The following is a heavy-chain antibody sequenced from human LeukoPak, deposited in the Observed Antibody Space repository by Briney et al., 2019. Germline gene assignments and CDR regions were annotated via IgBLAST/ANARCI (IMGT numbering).Heavy chain of an antibody. CDR1: GGSISSSNYY. CDR2: IYYSGST. D-gene: IGHD3-10*01. V-gene: IGHV4-39*07. Sequence: PSETLSLTCTVSGGSISSSNYYWGWIRQPPGKGLEWIGSIYYSGSTYYNPSLKSRVTISVDTSKNQFSLKLSSVTAADTAVYYCARGLSRGRFGPPGYWGQGTLVTVSS. J-gene: IGHJ4*02. CDR3: ARGLSRGRFGPPGY.